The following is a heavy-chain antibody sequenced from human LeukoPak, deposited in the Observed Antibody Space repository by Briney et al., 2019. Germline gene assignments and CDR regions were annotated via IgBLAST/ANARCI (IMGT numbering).Heavy chain of an antibody. J-gene: IGHJ5*01. D-gene: IGHD2-2*01. CDR1: GFTFSSYN. Sequence: NAGGSLRLSCAASGFTFSSYNMNWVRQTPGKGLEWVSSISSSSSYIYYADSVKGRFTISRDNAKNSLYLQMNSLRAEDTAVYYCARSGEWDCRSTICYVSGFDSWGQGTLVTVSS. CDR2: ISSSSSYI. V-gene: IGHV3-21*01. CDR3: ARSGEWDCRSTICYVSGFDS.